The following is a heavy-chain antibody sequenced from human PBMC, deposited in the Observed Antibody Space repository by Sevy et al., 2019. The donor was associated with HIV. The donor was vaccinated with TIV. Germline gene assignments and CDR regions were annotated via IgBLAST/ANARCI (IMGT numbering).Heavy chain of an antibody. CDR3: AKVRSSSTPTDRKYYYYGMDV. V-gene: IGHV3-30*18. J-gene: IGHJ6*02. D-gene: IGHD6-6*01. Sequence: GGSLRLSCAASGFTFSSYDMHWVRQAPGKGLEWVAVISYDGSNKYYADSVKGRFTISRDNSKNTLYLQMNSLRAEDTAVYYCAKVRSSSTPTDRKYYYYGMDVWGQGTTVTVSS. CDR2: ISYDGSNK. CDR1: GFTFSSYD.